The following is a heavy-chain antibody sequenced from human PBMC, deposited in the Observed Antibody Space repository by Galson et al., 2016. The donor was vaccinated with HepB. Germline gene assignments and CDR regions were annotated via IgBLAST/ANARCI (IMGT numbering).Heavy chain of an antibody. D-gene: IGHD6-19*01. V-gene: IGHV5-51*03. CDR3: ARRQFTAYGLDV. Sequence: QSGAEVKKPGESLKISCKGSGYSFTSYWVGWVRQRPGKGLEWMGIIYPGDSDTRYSPSFEGQVTISADKSTATAYLHWTSLKASDTAIYYCARRQFTAYGLDVWGQGTTVAASS. CDR2: IYPGDSDT. CDR1: GYSFTSYW. J-gene: IGHJ6*02.